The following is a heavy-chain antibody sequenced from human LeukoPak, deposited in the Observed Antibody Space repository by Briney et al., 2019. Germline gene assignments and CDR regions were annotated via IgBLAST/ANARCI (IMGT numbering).Heavy chain of an antibody. CDR3: ASRIAVAGPRGSFDY. Sequence: GGSLRLSCAASGFTFSNYWMHWVSHARGKGMVWVSRINSDARSTTYADSVKGRFNISRDNAKNTLYLQMNSRRAEDTAVYYCASRIAVAGPRGSFDYWGQGTLVTVSS. V-gene: IGHV3-74*03. J-gene: IGHJ4*02. CDR1: GFTFSNYW. CDR2: INSDARST. D-gene: IGHD6-19*01.